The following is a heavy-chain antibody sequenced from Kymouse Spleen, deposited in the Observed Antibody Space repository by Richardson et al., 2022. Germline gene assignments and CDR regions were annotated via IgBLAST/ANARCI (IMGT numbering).Heavy chain of an antibody. CDR1: GFTFDDYA. V-gene: IGHV3-9*01. J-gene: IGHJ4*02. CDR2: ISWNSGSI. D-gene: IGHD6-19*01. CDR3: AKDPRYSSGWYLL*L. Sequence: EVQLVESGGGLVQPGRSLRLSCAASGFTFDDYAMHWVRQAPGKGLEWVSGISWNSGSIGYADSVKGRFTISRDNAKNSLYLQMNSLRAEDTALYYCAKDPRYSSGWYLL*LLGPGNPGHRLL.